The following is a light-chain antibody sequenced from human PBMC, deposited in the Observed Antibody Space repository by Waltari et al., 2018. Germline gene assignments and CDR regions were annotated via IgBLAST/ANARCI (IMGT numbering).Light chain of an antibody. CDR1: KLGDKY. V-gene: IGLV3-1*01. Sequence: SYELTQPPSVSVSPGQTASITCSGDKLGDKYAYWYQQKPGQSPVLVMYQDVKRPSGIPGRFSGSNSGNTATLTIRGTQAMDEADYYCQAWDSSAYVFGTGTKVTVL. J-gene: IGLJ1*01. CDR3: QAWDSSAYV. CDR2: QDV.